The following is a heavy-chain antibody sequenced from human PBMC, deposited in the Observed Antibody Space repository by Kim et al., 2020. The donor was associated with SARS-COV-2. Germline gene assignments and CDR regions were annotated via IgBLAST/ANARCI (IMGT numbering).Heavy chain of an antibody. V-gene: IGHV3-66*01. Sequence: STSYADSVKCRFTITRDKSKDALYLQMSSLRAADTAVYYCAREESGTFDYWGQGTLVTVSS. CDR2: ST. CDR3: AREESGTFDY. D-gene: IGHD3-3*01. J-gene: IGHJ4*02.